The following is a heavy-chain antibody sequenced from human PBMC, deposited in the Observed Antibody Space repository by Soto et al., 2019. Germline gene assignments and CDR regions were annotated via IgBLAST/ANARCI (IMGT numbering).Heavy chain of an antibody. CDR1: GDTFSFYT. CDR3: ASANLSYCGGDCYPQYYFDY. D-gene: IGHD2-21*02. CDR2: INPILSMS. V-gene: IGHV1-69*02. Sequence: SVKVSCKASGDTFSFYTINWVRQAPGLGLEWMGRINPILSMSNYAQKFQGRVTMTEDTSTDTAYMELSSLRSEDTAVYYCASANLSYCGGDCYPQYYFDYWGQGTLVTVSS. J-gene: IGHJ4*02.